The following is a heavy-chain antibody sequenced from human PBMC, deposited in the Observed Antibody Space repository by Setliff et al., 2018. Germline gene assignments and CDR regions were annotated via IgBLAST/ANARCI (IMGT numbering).Heavy chain of an antibody. CDR3: ARLTVLGVHTNYGMDV. J-gene: IGHJ6*02. CDR1: GGSLSNYY. Sequence: PSETLSLTCTVYGGSLSNYYWSWIRQPPGKGLEWIVEINHSGSTNYNPSLKGRVTISGDTSKKQFSLKMNSVTAADTAVYYCARLTVLGVHTNYGMDVWGQGTTVTVSS. V-gene: IGHV4-34*01. D-gene: IGHD3-3*01. CDR2: INHSGST.